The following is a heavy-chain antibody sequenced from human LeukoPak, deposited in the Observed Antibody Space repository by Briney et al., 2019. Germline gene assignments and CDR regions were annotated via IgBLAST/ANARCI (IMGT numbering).Heavy chain of an antibody. V-gene: IGHV4-61*01. D-gene: IGHD3-10*01. CDR2: FYYTGST. Sequence: SETLSLTCTVSGGSVNSGSYYWSWIRQPPGKGLEWIGYFYYTGSTHYNPSLKSRVTISVDTSKNQLSPKVTSVTAADTAIYYCATSPMVRGIYQFDYWGQGTLVTVSS. CDR3: ATSPMVRGIYQFDY. CDR1: GGSVNSGSYY. J-gene: IGHJ4*02.